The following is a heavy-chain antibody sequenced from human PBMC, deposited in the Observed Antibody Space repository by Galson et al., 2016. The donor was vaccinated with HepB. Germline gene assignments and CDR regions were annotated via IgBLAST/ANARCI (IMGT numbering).Heavy chain of an antibody. Sequence: SETLSLTCTVSGGSISRSAYYWGWIRQPPGKGLEWIGEINHSGGTNYNPSLKSRVTISVDTSKNQFSLKLNSVTAADTAVYYCARESMARGRTDYWGQGTLVTVSS. CDR1: GGSISRSAYY. CDR3: ARESMARGRTDY. D-gene: IGHD3-10*01. CDR2: INHSGGT. V-gene: IGHV4-39*07. J-gene: IGHJ4*02.